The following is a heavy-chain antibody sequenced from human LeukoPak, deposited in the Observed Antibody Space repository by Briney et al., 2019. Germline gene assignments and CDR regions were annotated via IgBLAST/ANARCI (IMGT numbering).Heavy chain of an antibody. D-gene: IGHD6-6*01. CDR2: IYYSGST. V-gene: IGHV4-59*01. Sequence: SETLSLTCTVSGGSISSYYWSWIRQPPEKGLEWIGYIYYSGSTNYNPSLKSRVTISVDTSKNQFSLKLSSVTAADTAVYYCAREEYSSNWFDPWGQGTLVTVSS. J-gene: IGHJ5*02. CDR3: AREEYSSNWFDP. CDR1: GGSISSYY.